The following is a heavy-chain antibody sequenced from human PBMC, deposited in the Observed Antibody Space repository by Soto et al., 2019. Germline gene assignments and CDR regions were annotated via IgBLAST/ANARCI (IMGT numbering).Heavy chain of an antibody. V-gene: IGHV3-30*18. Sequence: QPGRSLRLSCAASGFTFXXXXXXWVRQAPGKGLEWVAFISYDGSNKYYADSVKGRFTISRDNSKNTLYLQMNSLRADDTAVYYCAKDSSTQGLDYWCQGTLVTVSS. J-gene: IGHJ4*02. CDR3: AKDSSTQGLDY. CDR2: ISYDGSNK. CDR1: GFTFXXXX. D-gene: IGHD2-15*01.